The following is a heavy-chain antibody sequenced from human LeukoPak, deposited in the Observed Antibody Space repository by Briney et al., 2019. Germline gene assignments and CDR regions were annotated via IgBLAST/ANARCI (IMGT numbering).Heavy chain of an antibody. D-gene: IGHD1-1*01. CDR1: GYSFTTYW. CDR2: IDPSDSYT. V-gene: IGHV5-10-1*01. Sequence: GESLKISCKGSGYSFTTYWIGWVRQMPGKGLEWMGRIDPSDSYTNYRPSFQGHVTISVDKSINTAYLQWSSLKASDTAMYYCARHATGTTDYWGQGTLVTVSS. J-gene: IGHJ4*02. CDR3: ARHATGTTDY.